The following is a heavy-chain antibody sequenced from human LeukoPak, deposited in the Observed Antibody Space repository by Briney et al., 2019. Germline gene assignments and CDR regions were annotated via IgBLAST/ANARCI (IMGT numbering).Heavy chain of an antibody. CDR2: IIPIFGTA. CDR3: ASAGCGGDCYDY. Sequence: SVKVSCKASGGTFSSYAISWVRQAPGQGLEWMGGIIPIFGTANYAQKFQGRVTITADESTSKAYMELSSLRSEDTAVYYCASAGCGGDCYDYWGQGTLVTVSS. D-gene: IGHD2-21*01. CDR1: GGTFSSYA. J-gene: IGHJ4*02. V-gene: IGHV1-69*13.